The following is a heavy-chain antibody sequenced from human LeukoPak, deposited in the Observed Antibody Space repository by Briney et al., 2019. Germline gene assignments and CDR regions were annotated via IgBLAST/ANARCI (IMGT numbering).Heavy chain of an antibody. CDR1: GGTFSSYA. V-gene: IGHV1-69*06. CDR2: IIPIFGTA. CDR3: ASVRIAARSYYYYYMDV. D-gene: IGHD6-6*01. Sequence: SVKVSCKASGGTFSSYAISWVRQAPGQGLEWMGGIIPIFGTANYAQKFQGRVTITADKSTSTAYMELCSLRSEDTAVYYCASVRIAARSYYYYYMDVWGEGTTVTVSS. J-gene: IGHJ6*03.